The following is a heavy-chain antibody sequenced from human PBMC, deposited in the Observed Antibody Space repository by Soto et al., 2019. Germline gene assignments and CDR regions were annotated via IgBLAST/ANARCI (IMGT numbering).Heavy chain of an antibody. D-gene: IGHD6-13*01. CDR3: AKTAGSNSWYETPFDF. V-gene: IGHV4-34*01. J-gene: IGHJ4*02. Sequence: SETRSLTCAVYSGSFCRYYSDWVRQPPGKGLEWIGEIHHSVSTNYNPSLKSRVTISVDTSKNQFSLSLSSVTAADTAFYYCAKTAGSNSWYETPFDFWGRGTLVTVSS. CDR2: IHHSVST. CDR1: SGSFCRYY.